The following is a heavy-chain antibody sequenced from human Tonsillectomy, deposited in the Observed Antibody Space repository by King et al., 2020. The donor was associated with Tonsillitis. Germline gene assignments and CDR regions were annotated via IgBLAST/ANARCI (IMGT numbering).Heavy chain of an antibody. J-gene: IGHJ4*02. CDR2: IKSKTDGGTT. V-gene: IGHV3-15*07. D-gene: IGHD6-19*01. CDR3: TTVGIAVAGTLSFDY. CDR1: GFSFNNAW. Sequence: VQLVESGGGLVKPGGSLRLSCAASGFSFNNAWLNWGRQAPGKGLEWVGRIKSKTDGGTTDYGASVKGRFTISREDSKTTLYLQMSSLKTEDTAVYYCTTVGIAVAGTLSFDYWGQGTLVTVSS.